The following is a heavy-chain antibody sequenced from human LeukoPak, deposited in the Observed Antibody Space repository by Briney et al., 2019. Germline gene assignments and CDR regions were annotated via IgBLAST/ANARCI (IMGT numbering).Heavy chain of an antibody. D-gene: IGHD5-12*01. CDR3: ARGGGYASPIGY. J-gene: IGHJ4*02. V-gene: IGHV4-59*01. CDR2: IYHSGST. Sequence: SETLSLTCTLSGGSTSTYYWSWLRQPPGKGLEWIGYIYHSGSTNYNPSLKGRVTISVDTSKNQFSLKLSSVTAADTAVYYCARGGGYASPIGYWGQGALVTVSS. CDR1: GGSTSTYY.